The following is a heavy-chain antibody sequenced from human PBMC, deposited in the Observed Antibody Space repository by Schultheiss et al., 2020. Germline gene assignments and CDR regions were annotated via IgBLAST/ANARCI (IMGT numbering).Heavy chain of an antibody. D-gene: IGHD4-11*01. CDR3: AKDAYSNYDLRAFDI. J-gene: IGHJ3*02. CDR2: ISGGGGNT. Sequence: GGSLRLSCAASGFTFSSYAMSWARQAPGKGLEWVSSISGGGGNTYYADSVKGRFTISRDNSKNTLFLQMNSLRAGDTALYYCAKDAYSNYDLRAFDIWGQGTMVTVSS. V-gene: IGHV3-23*01. CDR1: GFTFSSYA.